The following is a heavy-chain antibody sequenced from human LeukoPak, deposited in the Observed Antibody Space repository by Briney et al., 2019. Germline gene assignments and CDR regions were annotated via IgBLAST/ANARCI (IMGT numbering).Heavy chain of an antibody. CDR1: GFTFSSYA. CDR2: ISYDGSNK. Sequence: GRSLRLSCAASGFTFSSYAMHWVRQAPGKGLEWVAVISYDGSNKYYADSVKGRFTISRDNSKNTLYLQMNSLRAEDTAVYYCAREGYGSGSPYYYYYYGMDVWGQGTTVTVSS. J-gene: IGHJ6*02. V-gene: IGHV3-30-3*01. CDR3: AREGYGSGSPYYYYYYGMDV. D-gene: IGHD3-10*01.